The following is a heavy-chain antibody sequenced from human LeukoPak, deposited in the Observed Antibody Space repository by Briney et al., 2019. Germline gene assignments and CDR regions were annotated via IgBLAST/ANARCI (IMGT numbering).Heavy chain of an antibody. CDR1: GGSISSYY. CDR2: IYTSGST. D-gene: IGHD3-22*01. V-gene: IGHV4-4*07. CDR3: AVNYYDSSGYSENFDY. J-gene: IGHJ4*02. Sequence: PSETLSLTCTASGGSISSYYWSWIRQPAGKGLEWIGRIYTSGSTNYNPSLKSRVTISVDKSKNQFSLKLSSVTAADTAVYYCAVNYYDSSGYSENFDYWGQGTLVTVSS.